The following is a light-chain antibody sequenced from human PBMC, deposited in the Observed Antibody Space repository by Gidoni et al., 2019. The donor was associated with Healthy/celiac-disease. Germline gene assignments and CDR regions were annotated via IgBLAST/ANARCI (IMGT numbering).Light chain of an antibody. Sequence: EIVLTQSPATLSLSPGDRATLSCRASQSVSSYVAWYQQKPGQAPRLLIYDASNRATGIPARFSGSGSGTDFTLTISSLEPEDFAVYYCQQRSNWPRTFGQGTKVEIK. CDR1: QSVSSY. V-gene: IGKV3-11*01. CDR3: QQRSNWPRT. J-gene: IGKJ1*01. CDR2: DAS.